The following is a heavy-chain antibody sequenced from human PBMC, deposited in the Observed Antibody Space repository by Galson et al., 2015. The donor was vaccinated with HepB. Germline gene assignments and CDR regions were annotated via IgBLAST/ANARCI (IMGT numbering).Heavy chain of an antibody. CDR3: ALITTDIVVVPAAKVGVLTKHHYYYYGMDV. D-gene: IGHD2-2*01. CDR1: GFTFSSYS. CDR2: ISSSSSYI. J-gene: IGHJ6*02. Sequence: SLRLSCAASGFTFSSYSMNWVRQAPGKGLEWVSSISSSSSYIYYADSVKGRFTISRDNAKNSLYLQMNSLRAEDTAVYYCALITTDIVVVPAAKVGVLTKHHYYYYGMDVWGQGTTVTVSS. V-gene: IGHV3-21*01.